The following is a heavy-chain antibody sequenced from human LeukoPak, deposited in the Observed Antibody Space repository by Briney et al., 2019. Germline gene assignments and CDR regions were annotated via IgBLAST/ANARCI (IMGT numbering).Heavy chain of an antibody. CDR3: ARASYGSGSYYMDC. Sequence: SETLSLTCTVSGGSISSYYWGWIRQPPGKGLEWIGYIYYSGSTNYNPSLKSRVTISVDTSKNQCSLKLSSVTAADTAVYYCARASYGSGSYYMDCSGQGTLVTVSS. CDR2: IYYSGST. D-gene: IGHD3-10*01. J-gene: IGHJ4*02. V-gene: IGHV4-59*01. CDR1: GGSISSYY.